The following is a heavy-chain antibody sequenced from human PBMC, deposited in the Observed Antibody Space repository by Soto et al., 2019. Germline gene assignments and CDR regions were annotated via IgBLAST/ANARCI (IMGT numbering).Heavy chain of an antibody. CDR1: GGSISSSSYY. V-gene: IGHV4-39*01. D-gene: IGHD3-10*01. CDR2: IYYSGST. J-gene: IGHJ4*02. CDR3: ASLYGSGSFPDY. Sequence: QLQLQESGPGLVKPSETLSLTCTVSGGSISSSSYYWGWIRQPPGKGLEWIGSIYYSGSTYYNPSLKSRVPISVDTSKNQFPLKLSSVTAADTAVYYCASLYGSGSFPDYWGQGTLVTVSS.